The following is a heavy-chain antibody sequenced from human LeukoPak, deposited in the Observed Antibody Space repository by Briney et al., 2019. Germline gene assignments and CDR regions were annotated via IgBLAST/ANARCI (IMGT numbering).Heavy chain of an antibody. CDR3: ARRYSSSWHDYYFDY. J-gene: IGHJ4*02. Sequence: SETLSLTCTVSGGSISSYYWSWIRQPPGKGLEWIGYIYYSGSTNYNPSLKSRVTISVDTSKNQFSLKLSSVTAADTAVYYCARRYSSSWHDYYFDYWGQGTLVTVSS. CDR1: GGSISSYY. D-gene: IGHD6-13*01. V-gene: IGHV4-59*01. CDR2: IYYSGST.